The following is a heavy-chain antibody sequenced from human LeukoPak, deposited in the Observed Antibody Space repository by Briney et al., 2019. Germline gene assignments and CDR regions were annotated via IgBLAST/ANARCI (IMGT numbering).Heavy chain of an antibody. Sequence: ASVKVSCKASGYTFTSYGISWVRQAPGQGLEWMGWISAYNGNTNYAQKLQGRVTMTTDTSTSTAYMELRSLRSDDTAVYYCARYYCSSTSCLDYYHYYMDVWGKGTTVTVSS. CDR2: ISAYNGNT. V-gene: IGHV1-18*01. CDR3: ARYYCSSTSCLDYYHYYMDV. CDR1: GYTFTSYG. D-gene: IGHD2-2*01. J-gene: IGHJ6*03.